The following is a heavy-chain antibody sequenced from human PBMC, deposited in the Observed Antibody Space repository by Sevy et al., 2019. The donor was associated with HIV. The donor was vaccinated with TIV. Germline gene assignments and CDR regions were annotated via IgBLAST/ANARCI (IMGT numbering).Heavy chain of an antibody. J-gene: IGHJ4*02. V-gene: IGHV3-73*01. CDR3: TSPTGTYSSHY. D-gene: IGHD6-19*01. CDR1: GFTFSGSA. CDR2: IRSKANSYAT. Sequence: GGSLRLSCAASGFTFSGSAMHWVRQASGKGPEWVGRIRSKANSYATAYAASVKGRFTISRDDSKNTAYLQMNSLKTEDTAVYYCTSPTGTYSSHYWGQGTLVTVSS.